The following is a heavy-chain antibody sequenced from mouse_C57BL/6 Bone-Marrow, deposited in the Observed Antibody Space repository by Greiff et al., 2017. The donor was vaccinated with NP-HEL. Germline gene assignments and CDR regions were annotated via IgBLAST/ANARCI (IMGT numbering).Heavy chain of an antibody. V-gene: IGHV1-81*01. CDR2: IYPRSGNT. CDR1: GYTFTSYG. J-gene: IGHJ3*01. Sequence: QVQLKQSGAELARPGASVKLSCKASGYTFTSYGISWVKQETGKGLEWIGDIYPRSGNTYYNEKVKGKATLTADKSSSKAYLELRSLTSEDSAVYFCARRYGGFAYGGQGPLVTVSA. CDR3: ARRYGGFAY. D-gene: IGHD2-10*02.